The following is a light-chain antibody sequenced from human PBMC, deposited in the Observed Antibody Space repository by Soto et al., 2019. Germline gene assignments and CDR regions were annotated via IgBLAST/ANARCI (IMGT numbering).Light chain of an antibody. V-gene: IGKV1-27*01. Sequence: DLQMTQSPSSLSAAVGDRVTITCRASQGISSYLAWYQHKPGRVPKLLVYAASILHSGVPSRFSGSGSGTDFTLTISSLQPEDVATYYCQKCDSAPPFTFGPGTRVDIK. J-gene: IGKJ3*01. CDR2: AAS. CDR1: QGISSY. CDR3: QKCDSAPPFT.